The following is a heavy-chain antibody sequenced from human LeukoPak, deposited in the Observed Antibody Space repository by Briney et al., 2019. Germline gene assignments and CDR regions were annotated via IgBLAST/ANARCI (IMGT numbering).Heavy chain of an antibody. D-gene: IGHD3-10*01. CDR1: GFTFSSYD. CDR3: ARDRGHYGSGSMDGYGMDV. Sequence: GGSLRLSCAASGFTFSSYDMHWVRQATGKGLEWVSAIGTAGDTYYPGSVKGRFTISRENAKNSLYLQMNSLRAGDTAVYYCARDRGHYGSGSMDGYGMDVWGQGTTVTVSS. CDR2: IGTAGDT. J-gene: IGHJ6*02. V-gene: IGHV3-13*01.